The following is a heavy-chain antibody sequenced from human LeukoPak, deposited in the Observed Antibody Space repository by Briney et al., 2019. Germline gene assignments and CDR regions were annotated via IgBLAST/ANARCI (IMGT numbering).Heavy chain of an antibody. J-gene: IGHJ4*02. D-gene: IGHD3-10*01. Sequence: GGSLRLSCAASGFTVSSNYMSWVRQAPGKGLEWVSVIYSGGSTYYADSVKGRFTISRDNSKNTLYLQMNSLRAEDTAVYYCAKYKGSSARIPLDYWGQGTLVTVSS. CDR3: AKYKGSSARIPLDY. CDR1: GFTVSSNY. CDR2: IYSGGST. V-gene: IGHV3-53*01.